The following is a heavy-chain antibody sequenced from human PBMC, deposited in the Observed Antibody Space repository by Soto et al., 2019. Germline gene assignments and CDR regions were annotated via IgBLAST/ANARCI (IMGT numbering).Heavy chain of an antibody. D-gene: IGHD2-15*01. J-gene: IGHJ6*02. Sequence: GGSLRLSCAASGFTFSTYAMSWVRQAPGKGLEWVSGISGSGGTTYYADSVKGRFTISRDNSKNTLYLQMTSLRAEDTAVYYCAKFRGLAATHYYYYGLDVWGQGTTVTVSS. CDR1: GFTFSTYA. CDR3: AKFRGLAATHYYYYGLDV. CDR2: ISGSGGTT. V-gene: IGHV3-23*01.